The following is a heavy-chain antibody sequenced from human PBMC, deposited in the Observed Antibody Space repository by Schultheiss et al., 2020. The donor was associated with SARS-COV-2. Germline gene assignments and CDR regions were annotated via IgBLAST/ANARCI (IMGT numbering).Heavy chain of an antibody. CDR2: INSDGSST. CDR1: GFTFSSYW. CDR3: AKDGDGYNFRY. Sequence: GGSLRLSCAASGFTFSSYWMHWVRQAPGKGLVWVSRINSDGSSTSYADSVKGRFTISRDNAKNTLYLQMNSLRAEDTAVYYCAKDGDGYNFRYWGQGTLVTVSS. V-gene: IGHV3-74*01. J-gene: IGHJ4*02. D-gene: IGHD5-24*01.